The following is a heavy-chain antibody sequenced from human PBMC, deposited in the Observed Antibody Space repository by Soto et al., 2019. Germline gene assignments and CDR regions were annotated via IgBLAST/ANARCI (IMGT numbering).Heavy chain of an antibody. J-gene: IGHJ6*02. D-gene: IGHD3-10*01. V-gene: IGHV1-69*06. CDR2: IIPIFGTA. CDR3: ARPSGTMVRGAGGYYYYGMDV. Sequence: GASVKVSCKASGGTFSSYAISWVRQAPGQGXEWMGGIIPIFGTANYAQKFQGRVTITADKSTSTAYMELSSLRSEDTAVYYCARPSGTMVRGAGGYYYYGMDVWGQGTTVTVSS. CDR1: GGTFSSYA.